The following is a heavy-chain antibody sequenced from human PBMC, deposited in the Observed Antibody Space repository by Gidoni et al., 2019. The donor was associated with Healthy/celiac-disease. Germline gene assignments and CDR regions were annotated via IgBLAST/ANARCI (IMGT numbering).Heavy chain of an antibody. Sequence: QVQLQESGPGLVKPSQTLSLTCTVSGGSISSGGYYWSWIRQHPGKGLEWIGYIYYSGSTYYNPSLKSRVTISVDTSKNQFSLKLSSVTAADTAVYYCARDAMTYYYDSSGLGYYYYYGMDVWGQGTTVTVSS. V-gene: IGHV4-31*03. CDR2: IYYSGST. J-gene: IGHJ6*02. D-gene: IGHD3-22*01. CDR1: GGSISSGGYY. CDR3: ARDAMTYYYDSSGLGYYYYYGMDV.